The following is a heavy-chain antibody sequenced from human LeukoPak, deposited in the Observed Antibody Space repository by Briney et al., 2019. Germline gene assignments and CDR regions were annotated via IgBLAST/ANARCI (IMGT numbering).Heavy chain of an antibody. J-gene: IGHJ6*03. V-gene: IGHV4-59*01. Sequence: PSETLSLTCAVYGGSFSGYYWSWIRQPPGKGLEWIGYIYYSGSTNYNPSLKSRVTISVDTSKNQFSLKLSSVTAADTAVYYCARVIWQQLVPSYYYYYYMDVWGKGTTVTVSS. D-gene: IGHD6-13*01. CDR1: GGSFSGYY. CDR3: ARVIWQQLVPSYYYYYYMDV. CDR2: IYYSGST.